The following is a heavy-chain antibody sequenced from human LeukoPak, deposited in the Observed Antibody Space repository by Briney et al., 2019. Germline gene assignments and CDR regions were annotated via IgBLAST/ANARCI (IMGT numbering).Heavy chain of an antibody. V-gene: IGHV1-18*01. CDR3: ARVIVATGTNYFDY. CDR1: GYTFTTYG. J-gene: IGHJ4*02. Sequence: ASVKVFCKASGYTFTTYGISWVRQAPGQGLEWMGWISAYNGNTNYAQKLQGRVTMTTDTSTSTAYMELRSLRSDDTAVYYCARVIVATGTNYFDYWGQGTLVTVSS. D-gene: IGHD6-13*01. CDR2: ISAYNGNT.